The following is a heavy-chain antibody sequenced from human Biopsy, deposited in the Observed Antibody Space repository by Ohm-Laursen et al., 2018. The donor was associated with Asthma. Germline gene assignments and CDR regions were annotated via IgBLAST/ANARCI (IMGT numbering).Heavy chain of an antibody. D-gene: IGHD3-10*01. J-gene: IGHJ6*02. CDR3: ARAPQPQNYGSGNAQYGLDV. Sequence: VKVSCKASGYTFNAYYIHWVRQAPGQEFEWMGRINPNSGNTHYAHKFQGRVTMTRDTSISTVYMELTRLRSDDTAVYYCARAPQPQNYGSGNAQYGLDVWGQGATVTVSS. CDR1: GYTFNAYY. CDR2: INPNSGNT. V-gene: IGHV1-2*06.